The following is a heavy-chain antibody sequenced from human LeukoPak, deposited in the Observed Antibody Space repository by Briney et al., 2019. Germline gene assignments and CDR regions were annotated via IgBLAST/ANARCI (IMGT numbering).Heavy chain of an antibody. D-gene: IGHD2-2*01. CDR1: GFTFSSYA. Sequence: PGGSLRLSCAASGFTFSSYAMSWVRQAPGKGLEWVSAISGSGGSTYYADSVKGRFTISRDNSKNTLYLQMNSLRSEDTAVYYCARGGYCSSTTCLYYYYYMDLWGKGTTVTVSS. J-gene: IGHJ6*03. CDR3: ARGGYCSSTTCLYYYYYMDL. V-gene: IGHV3-23*01. CDR2: ISGSGGST.